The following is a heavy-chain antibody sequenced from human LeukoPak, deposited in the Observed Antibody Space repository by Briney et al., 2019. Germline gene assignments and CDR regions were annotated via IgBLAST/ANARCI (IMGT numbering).Heavy chain of an antibody. CDR2: IKDSGIEK. Sequence: GSLRLSCAGSGFTFSSYSVGWVRQAPGKGLEWVANIKDSGIEKEYVDSVKGRFTISRDNAKNSLYLQMNSLRVEDTALYFCARWRGAQSEFDYWGQGTQVTVSS. CDR3: ARWRGAQSEFDY. CDR1: GFTFSSYS. J-gene: IGHJ4*02. V-gene: IGHV3-7*01. D-gene: IGHD3-3*01.